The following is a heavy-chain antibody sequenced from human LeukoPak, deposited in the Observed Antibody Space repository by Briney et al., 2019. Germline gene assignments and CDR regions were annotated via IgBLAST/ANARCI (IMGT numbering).Heavy chain of an antibody. Sequence: SVKVSCKASGYTFTGYYMHWVRQAPGQGLEWMGGIIPIFGTANYAQKFQGRVTITADESTSTAYMELSSLRSEDTAVYYCARGQGSGSSYFDYWGQGTLVTVSS. CDR2: IIPIFGTA. J-gene: IGHJ4*02. CDR3: ARGQGSGSSYFDY. CDR1: GYTFTGYY. V-gene: IGHV1-69*13. D-gene: IGHD3-10*01.